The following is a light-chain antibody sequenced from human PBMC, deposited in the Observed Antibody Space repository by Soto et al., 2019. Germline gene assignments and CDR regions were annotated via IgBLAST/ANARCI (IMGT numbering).Light chain of an antibody. CDR3: GSYAGGNNLGV. CDR1: SSDVGGYNY. CDR2: EVN. V-gene: IGLV2-8*01. J-gene: IGLJ2*01. Sequence: QSALTQPPSASGSPGQSVTISCTGTSSDVGGYNYVSWYQQHPGKAPKLIIYEVNKRPSGVPDRFSGSKSGNTASLTVSGLQAEDEAEYHCGSYAGGNNLGVFGGGTKLTVL.